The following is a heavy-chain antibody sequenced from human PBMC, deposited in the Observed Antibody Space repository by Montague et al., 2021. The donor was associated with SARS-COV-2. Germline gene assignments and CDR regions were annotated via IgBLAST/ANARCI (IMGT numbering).Heavy chain of an antibody. V-gene: IGHV2-70*11. J-gene: IGHJ4*02. CDR2: IDWDDDE. Sequence: PALVKPTQTLTLTCTFSGFSLSTSGMCVSWIRQPPGKALEWLARIDWDDDEYYSTSLKTRLTISKDTSKNQVVLTMTNMDPVDTATYYCARMDAGPTSYDYWGQGTLVTVSS. CDR3: ARMDAGPTSYDY. CDR1: GFSLSTSGMC. D-gene: IGHD2-2*01.